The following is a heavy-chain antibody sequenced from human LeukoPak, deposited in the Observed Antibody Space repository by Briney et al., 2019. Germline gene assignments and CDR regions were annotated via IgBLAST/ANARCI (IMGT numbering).Heavy chain of an antibody. CDR1: GFTFSSYS. CDR2: ISSSSSYI. V-gene: IGHV3-21*01. Sequence: GGSLRLSCAASGFTFSSYSMNWVRQAPGKGLEWVSSISSSSSYIYYADSVKGRFTISRDNAKNSLYLQMNSLRAEDTAVYYCAKGGSTVYYYYYYMDVWGKGTTVTVSS. D-gene: IGHD5-12*01. J-gene: IGHJ6*03. CDR3: AKGGSTVYYYYYYMDV.